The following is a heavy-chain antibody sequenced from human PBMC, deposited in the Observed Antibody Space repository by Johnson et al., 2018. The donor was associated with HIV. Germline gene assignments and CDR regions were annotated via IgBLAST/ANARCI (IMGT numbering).Heavy chain of an antibody. V-gene: IGHV3-23*04. D-gene: IGHD6-13*01. Sequence: VQLVESGGGLVQPGGSLRLSCAASGFTFSSYAMSWVRQAPGKGLEWVSAISGSGGSTYYADSVKGRFTNSRDNSKNTLYLQMNSLRAEDTAVYYCASTNIAAPTGSDAFDIWGQGTMVTVSS. CDR2: ISGSGGST. CDR3: ASTNIAAPTGSDAFDI. J-gene: IGHJ3*02. CDR1: GFTFSSYA.